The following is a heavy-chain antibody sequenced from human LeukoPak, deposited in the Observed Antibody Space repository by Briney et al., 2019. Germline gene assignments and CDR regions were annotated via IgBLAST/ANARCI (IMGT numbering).Heavy chain of an antibody. CDR3: AGGVYSAEIVGDY. D-gene: IGHD1-26*01. J-gene: IGHJ4*02. V-gene: IGHV3-53*01. Sequence: PGGSLRPSCAASGFTVSSNYMTWVRQAPGKGLEWVSVIYRGGSTYYADSVKGRFTISRDNSKNTLFLQMNSLRAEDTAVYYCAGGVYSAEIVGDYWGQGTLVTISS. CDR2: IYRGGST. CDR1: GFTVSSNY.